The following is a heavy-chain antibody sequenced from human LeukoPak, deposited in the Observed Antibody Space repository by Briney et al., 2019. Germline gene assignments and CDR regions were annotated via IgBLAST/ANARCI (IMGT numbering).Heavy chain of an antibody. CDR1: GGSISSGDYY. Sequence: KTSETLSLTCTVSGGSISSGDYYWRWIRQPPGKGLEWIGYIYYSGSTYYNPSLKSRVTVSVDTSKNQFSLKLSSVTAADTAVYYCARDSRYSSGSPRDWFDPWGQGTLVTVSS. CDR2: IYYSGST. D-gene: IGHD3-22*01. CDR3: ARDSRYSSGSPRDWFDP. V-gene: IGHV4-30-4*08. J-gene: IGHJ5*02.